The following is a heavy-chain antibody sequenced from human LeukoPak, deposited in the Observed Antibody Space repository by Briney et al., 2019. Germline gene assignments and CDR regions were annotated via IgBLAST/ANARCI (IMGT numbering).Heavy chain of an antibody. D-gene: IGHD4-17*01. V-gene: IGHV4-59*01. CDR1: GGSISSYY. Sequence: SETLSLTCTVSGGSISSYYWSWIRQPPGKGLEWIGYIYYSGSTNYNPSLKSRVTISVDTSKNQFSLKLSSVTAADTAVYYCATLRPDYGDYGWFDPWGQGTLVTVSS. CDR3: ATLRPDYGDYGWFDP. CDR2: IYYSGST. J-gene: IGHJ5*02.